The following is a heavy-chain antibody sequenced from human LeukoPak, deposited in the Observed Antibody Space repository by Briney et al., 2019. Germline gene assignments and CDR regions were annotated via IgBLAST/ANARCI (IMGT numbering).Heavy chain of an antibody. Sequence: ASVKVSCTASGYTFSTYGISWVRQAPGQGLEWMGWTSTYNDNTKYAQNLQGRVTMTTDTSTSTAYMELRSLRSDDTAVYYCARDMVGLAADGNWFDPWGQGTLVTVSS. CDR3: ARDMVGLAADGNWFDP. J-gene: IGHJ5*02. CDR2: TSTYNDNT. D-gene: IGHD6-13*01. V-gene: IGHV1-18*01. CDR1: GYTFSTYG.